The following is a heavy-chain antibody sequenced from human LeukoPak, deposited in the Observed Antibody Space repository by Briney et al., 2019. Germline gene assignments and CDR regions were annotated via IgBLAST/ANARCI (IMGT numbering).Heavy chain of an antibody. Sequence: GGSLRLSCAASGFTFGSYWMHWVRQAPGKGLVWVSRINSDGSSTSYADSVKGRFTISRDNAKNTLYLQMNSLRAEDTAVYYCARGYCSSTSCHSGNWFDPWGQGTLVTVSS. V-gene: IGHV3-74*01. CDR3: ARGYCSSTSCHSGNWFDP. CDR2: INSDGSST. J-gene: IGHJ5*02. CDR1: GFTFGSYW. D-gene: IGHD2-2*01.